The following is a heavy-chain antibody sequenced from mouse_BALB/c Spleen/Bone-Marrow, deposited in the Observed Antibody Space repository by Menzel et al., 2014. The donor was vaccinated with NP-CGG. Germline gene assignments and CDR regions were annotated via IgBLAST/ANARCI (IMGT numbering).Heavy chain of an antibody. CDR1: GYAFTNYL. J-gene: IGHJ2*01. D-gene: IGHD2-14*01. CDR2: IYPGSGGT. CDR3: ARGTAVYYFDY. V-gene: IGHV1-54*01. Sequence: QVQLQQSGAELVRPGTSVKVSCKASGYAFTNYLIEWVKQRPGQGLEWIGVIYPGSGGTNYNEKFRDKATLTADKSSSTAYMQLRSLTSDDSAVYFCARGTAVYYFDYWGQGATLTVSS.